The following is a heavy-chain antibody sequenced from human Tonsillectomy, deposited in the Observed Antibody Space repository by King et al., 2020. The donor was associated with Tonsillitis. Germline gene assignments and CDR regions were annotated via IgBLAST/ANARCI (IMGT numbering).Heavy chain of an antibody. J-gene: IGHJ4*02. CDR1: GFTFSSYA. V-gene: IGHV3-23*04. CDR2: ISGSGGST. Sequence: VQLVESGGGLVQPGGSLRLSCAASGFTFSSYAMSWVRQAPGKGLEWVSAISGSGGSTYYADSVKGRFTISRDNSRNTLYLPMNSLRAEDTAVYYCAKSLGFYDSSGYYYDYFDCWGQGTLVTVSS. D-gene: IGHD3-22*01. CDR3: AKSLGFYDSSGYYYDYFDC.